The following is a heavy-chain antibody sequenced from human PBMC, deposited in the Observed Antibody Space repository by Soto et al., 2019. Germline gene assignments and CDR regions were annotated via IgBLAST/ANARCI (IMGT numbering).Heavy chain of an antibody. CDR2: ISAYNGNT. CDR1: GYTFTSYG. D-gene: IGHD3-22*01. J-gene: IGHJ5*02. Sequence: RASVKVSCKASGYTFTSYGISWVRQAPGQGLEWMGWISAYNGNTNYAQKLQGRVTMTTDTSTSTAYMELRSLRSDDTAVYYCARTPYYYDSSGPSGWFDPWGQGTLVTVSS. V-gene: IGHV1-18*01. CDR3: ARTPYYYDSSGPSGWFDP.